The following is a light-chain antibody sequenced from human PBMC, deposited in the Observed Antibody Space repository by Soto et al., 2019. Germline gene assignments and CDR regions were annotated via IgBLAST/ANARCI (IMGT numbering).Light chain of an antibody. CDR1: QSVSSSY. Sequence: ELVLTQSPGTLSLSPGETATLSCRASQSVSSSYFAWYQQRPGQAPRLLIYGATNRATGTPDRFSGSASGADFTLTISRLEPEDFAVYYCQEYGDSPPRYSFGQGTKLEIK. CDR3: QEYGDSPPRYS. V-gene: IGKV3-20*01. CDR2: GAT. J-gene: IGKJ2*01.